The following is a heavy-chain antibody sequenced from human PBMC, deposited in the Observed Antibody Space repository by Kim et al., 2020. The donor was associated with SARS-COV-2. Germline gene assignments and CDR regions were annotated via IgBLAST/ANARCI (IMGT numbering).Heavy chain of an antibody. J-gene: IGHJ4*02. CDR3: ARTTMVRGDY. Sequence: TNSSPSFQGHVTISADKSISTAYLQWSSLKASDTAMYYCARTTMVRGDYWGQGTLVTVSS. V-gene: IGHV5-10-1*01. CDR2: T. D-gene: IGHD3-10*01.